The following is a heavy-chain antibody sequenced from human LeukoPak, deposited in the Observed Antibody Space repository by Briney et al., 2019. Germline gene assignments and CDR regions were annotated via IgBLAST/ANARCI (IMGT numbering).Heavy chain of an antibody. V-gene: IGHV3-23*01. J-gene: IGHJ3*02. CDR3: ANGCSSTSCYRTAFDI. D-gene: IGHD2-2*01. CDR2: ISGSGGST. CDR1: GFTFSSYA. Sequence: GGSLSLSCAASGFTFSSYAMSWVRQAPGKGLEWVSAISGSGGSTYYADSVKGRFTISRDNSKNTLYLQMNSLRAEDTAVYYCANGCSSTSCYRTAFDIWGQGTMVTVSS.